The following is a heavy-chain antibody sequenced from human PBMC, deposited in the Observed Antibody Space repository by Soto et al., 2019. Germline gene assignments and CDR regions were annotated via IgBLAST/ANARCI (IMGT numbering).Heavy chain of an antibody. Sequence: SVKVSCKASRVAFSKFIVTWVRQAPGLGLEWVGGIIPIFGTANYAQKFQGRVTITADESTSTSYMEVNNLRSGDTAVYYCAKVRYSSPMGYYYGMDVCGQRTTVTVSS. CDR3: AKVRYSSPMGYYYGMDV. D-gene: IGHD6-19*01. V-gene: IGHV1-69*13. J-gene: IGHJ6*02. CDR1: RVAFSKFI. CDR2: IIPIFGTA.